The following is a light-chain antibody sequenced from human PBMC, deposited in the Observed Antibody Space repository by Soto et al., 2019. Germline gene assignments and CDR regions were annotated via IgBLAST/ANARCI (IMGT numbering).Light chain of an antibody. CDR1: QSINSRY. J-gene: IGKJ3*01. CDR2: GAS. V-gene: IGKV3-20*01. CDR3: QQFGSSPGFT. Sequence: ESVLTQSPGTLSLSPGERATLSCRASQSINSRYLAWYQQKPGQAPRLLIYGASSRATGIPDRFSGSGSGTDFTLTISRLEPEYFAVYYCQQFGSSPGFTFGPGTKVDIK.